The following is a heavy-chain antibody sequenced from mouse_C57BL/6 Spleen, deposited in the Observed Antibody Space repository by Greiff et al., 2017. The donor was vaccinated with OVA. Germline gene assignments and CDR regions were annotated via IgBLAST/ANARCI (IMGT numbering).Heavy chain of an antibody. Sequence: QVQLQQPGAELVKPGASVKLSCKASGYTFTSYWMHWVKRRPGRGLEWIGRIDPNSGGTKYNEKFKSKATLTVDKHSSPAYMQLSSLTSEDSAVYYCARSGIITTVVAPYAMDYWGQGTSVTVSS. CDR2: IDPNSGGT. V-gene: IGHV1-72*01. D-gene: IGHD1-1*01. CDR3: ARSGIITTVVAPYAMDY. J-gene: IGHJ4*01. CDR1: GYTFTSYW.